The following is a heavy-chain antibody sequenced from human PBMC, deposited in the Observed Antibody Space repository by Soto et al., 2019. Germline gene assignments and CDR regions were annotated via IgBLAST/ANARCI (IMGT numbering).Heavy chain of an antibody. CDR3: ARDGSYDSSGYYFDY. V-gene: IGHV3-21*01. CDR1: GFTFSSFS. J-gene: IGHJ4*02. CDR2: ISSSGSYI. Sequence: GGSLRLSCAASGFTFSSFSMNWVRQAPGKGLEWVSSISSSGSYIYYADSVKGRFTLSRDNAKNSLYLQMNSLRAEDTAVYYCARDGSYDSSGYYFDYWGQGTLVTVSS. D-gene: IGHD3-22*01.